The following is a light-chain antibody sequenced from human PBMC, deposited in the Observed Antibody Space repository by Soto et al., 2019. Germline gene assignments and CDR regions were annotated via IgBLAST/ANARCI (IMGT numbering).Light chain of an antibody. J-gene: IGLJ1*01. CDR1: SSDVGRYDY. CDR2: EVS. CDR3: NSYTSSSTYV. Sequence: QSALTQPASVSGSPGQSITISCTGTSSDVGRYDYVSWCQQHPGKAPKLIIYEVSNRPSGVSDRFSGSKSGNTASLTISGLQAEDEADYYCNSYTSSSTYVFGTGTKVTVL. V-gene: IGLV2-14*01.